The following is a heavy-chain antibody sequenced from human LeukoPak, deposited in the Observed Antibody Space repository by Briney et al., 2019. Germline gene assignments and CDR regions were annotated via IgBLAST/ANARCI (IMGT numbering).Heavy chain of an antibody. CDR1: GFTFSSYS. CDR3: ARRLGSYPFDY. J-gene: IGHJ4*02. V-gene: IGHV3-21*01. D-gene: IGHD1-26*01. CDR2: ISSSSSYI. Sequence: GGSLRLSCAASGFTFSSYSMTWVRQAPGKGLEWVSSISSSSSYIYYADSVKGRFTISRDNAKNSLYLQMNSLRAEDTAVYYCARRLGSYPFDYWGQGTLVTVSS.